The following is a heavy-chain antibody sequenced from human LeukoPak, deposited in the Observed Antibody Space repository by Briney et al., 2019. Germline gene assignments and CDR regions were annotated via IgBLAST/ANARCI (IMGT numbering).Heavy chain of an antibody. CDR1: IFTFSSYS. V-gene: IGHV3-64*01. D-gene: IGHD2-2*01. CDR2: ISSRGGST. CDR3: ARTYCSSTSCLVDY. Sequence: GVSLTLSCTASIFTFSSYSTHWVRQAPGKGLEYVSAISSRGGSTYYANSVKGRFTISRDNSQHKLYLQMGSLRAEDMAVYYCARTYCSSTSCLVDYWGQGPLVPVSS. J-gene: IGHJ4*02.